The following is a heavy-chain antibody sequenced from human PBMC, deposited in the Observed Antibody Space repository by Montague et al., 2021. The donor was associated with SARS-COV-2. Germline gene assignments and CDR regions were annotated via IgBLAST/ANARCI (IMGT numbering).Heavy chain of an antibody. J-gene: IGHJ6*02. CDR1: GVNFGSYV. V-gene: IGHV3-23*03. Sequence: SLSLSFSASGVNFGSYVMSWVRQVPGKGLEWVSGIYSDESHTNYADSVKGRFIISRDNSKNMVYLEMSHLRAEDTAVYYCASQDYDTLTGFRYHYYGMDVWGQGTTVTVSS. CDR2: IYSDESHT. CDR3: ASQDYDTLTGFRYHYYGMDV. D-gene: IGHD3-9*01.